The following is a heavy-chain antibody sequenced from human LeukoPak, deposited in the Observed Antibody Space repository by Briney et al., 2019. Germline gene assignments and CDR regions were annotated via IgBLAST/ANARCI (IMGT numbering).Heavy chain of an antibody. V-gene: IGHV1-46*01. CDR3: AREIGLMQLHLWSSAFDL. Sequence: ASVKVSCKASGYTFTSYYMHWVRQAPGQGLEWMGIINPSGGSTSYAQKFQGRITMTRDTSTSTVYMELSSLRSEDTAVYYCAREIGLMQLHLWSSAFDLWGQGTLVTVSS. D-gene: IGHD5-18*01. CDR1: GYTFTSYY. J-gene: IGHJ4*02. CDR2: INPSGGST.